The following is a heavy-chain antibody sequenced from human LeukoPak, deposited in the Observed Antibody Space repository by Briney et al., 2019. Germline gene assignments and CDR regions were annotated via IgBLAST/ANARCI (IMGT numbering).Heavy chain of an antibody. CDR2: IDTAGDP. CDR3: ARGGAYGLDV. V-gene: IGHV3-13*05. D-gene: IGHD1-26*01. J-gene: IGHJ6*04. CDR1: GFTFSSYD. Sequence: PGGSLRLSCAASGFTFSSYDMYWVRQATGKGLEWVSGIDTAGDPYYPGSVKGRFTMSRENAKNSLYLQMNSLRAGDTAVYYCARGGAYGLDVWGEGTTVTVSS.